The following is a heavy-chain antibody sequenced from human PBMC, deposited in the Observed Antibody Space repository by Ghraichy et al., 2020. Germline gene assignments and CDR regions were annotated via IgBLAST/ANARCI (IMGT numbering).Heavy chain of an antibody. J-gene: IGHJ6*02. V-gene: IGHV3-21*01. D-gene: IGHD6-13*01. CDR1: GFTFSSYS. Sequence: GGSLRLSCAASGFTFSSYSMNWVRQAPGKGLEWVSSISSSSSYIYYADSVKGRFTISRDNAKNSLYLQMNSLRAEDTAVYYCARGHSSSWYGYYYYYGMDVWGQGTTVTVSS. CDR3: ARGHSSSWYGYYYYYGMDV. CDR2: ISSSSSYI.